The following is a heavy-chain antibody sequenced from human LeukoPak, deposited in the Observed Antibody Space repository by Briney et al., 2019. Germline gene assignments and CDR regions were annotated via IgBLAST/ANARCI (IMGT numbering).Heavy chain of an antibody. J-gene: IGHJ3*02. V-gene: IGHV3-21*01. Sequence: GGSLRLSCAASGFTCSNYNLNWVRQAPGKGLEWVSSITSSGGYMYYADSMKGRFTSSRDNAKNSLYLQMNSLRAEDTAVYYCARRGDSSGYANADDAFDIWGQGTMVTVSS. D-gene: IGHD3-22*01. CDR1: GFTCSNYN. CDR2: ITSSGGYM. CDR3: ARRGDSSGYANADDAFDI.